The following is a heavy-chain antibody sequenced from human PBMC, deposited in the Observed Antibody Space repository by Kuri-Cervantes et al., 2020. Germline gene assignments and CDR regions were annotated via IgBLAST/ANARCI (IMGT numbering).Heavy chain of an antibody. CDR2: IYYSGST. D-gene: IGHD6-13*01. CDR1: GGSISSSSHY. J-gene: IGHJ4*02. Sequence: GSLRLSCPVSGGSISSSSHYWGWIRQPPGKGLEWIGSIYYSGSTYYNPSLKSRVTISVDTSKNQFSLKLSSVTAADTAVYYCARLYSSSWHLFDYWGQGTLVTVSS. V-gene: IGHV4-39*01. CDR3: ARLYSSSWHLFDY.